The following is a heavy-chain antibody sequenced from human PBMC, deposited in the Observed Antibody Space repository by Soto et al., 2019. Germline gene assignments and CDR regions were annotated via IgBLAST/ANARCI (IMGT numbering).Heavy chain of an antibody. CDR1: GGTFNTYA. Sequence: QVQLVQSGAEIQKPGSSVKVSCQSSGGTFNTYAMNWVRQATGQGPEWMGDISPMFGAANYAPKFQGRVTITADESTGTSYMQLSSLTSEDTALYFCAREVQVHTPAFVYWGQGTLVTVSS. CDR2: ISPMFGAA. V-gene: IGHV1-69*19. D-gene: IGHD3-10*01. J-gene: IGHJ4*02. CDR3: AREVQVHTPAFVY.